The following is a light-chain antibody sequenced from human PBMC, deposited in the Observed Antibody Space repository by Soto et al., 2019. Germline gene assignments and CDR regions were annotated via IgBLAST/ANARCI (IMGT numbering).Light chain of an antibody. CDR2: AAS. CDR3: QQYYSSPCT. V-gene: IGKV1-8*01. Sequence: AIRMTQSPSSLSASTGDRVTITCRASQGISSYFAWYQQKPGKAPKLLIYAASTLQSGVPSRFSGSGSGTDFTLTISCLQSEDFATYYCQQYYSSPCTFGPGTKVDIK. J-gene: IGKJ3*01. CDR1: QGISSY.